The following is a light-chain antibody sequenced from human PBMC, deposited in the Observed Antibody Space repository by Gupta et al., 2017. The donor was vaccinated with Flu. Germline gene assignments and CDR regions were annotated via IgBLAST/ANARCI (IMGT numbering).Light chain of an antibody. CDR1: QSVGRH. J-gene: IGKJ2*01. V-gene: IGKV3-15*01. Sequence: TATLSFRASQSVGRHMAWYQQKPGQSPRLLFYYASTRATGIPARFTGSGSGTEFTLTISSLQSEDFAVYYCQQYNDWPLYTFGQGTRLEIK. CDR3: QQYNDWPLYT. CDR2: YAS.